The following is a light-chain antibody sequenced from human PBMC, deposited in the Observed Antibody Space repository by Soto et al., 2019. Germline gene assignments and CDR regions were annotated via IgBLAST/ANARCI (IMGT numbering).Light chain of an antibody. CDR2: GAS. Sequence: EIVLTQSPGTLSLSPGERATLSCRASQSVSSSYLAWYQQKPGQAPRLLIYGASSRATGIPDRFSGSGSGTDFPLTINRLEPEDFAVYYCQHYGSSPWTFGQGTKVEIK. CDR1: QSVSSSY. V-gene: IGKV3-20*01. CDR3: QHYGSSPWT. J-gene: IGKJ1*01.